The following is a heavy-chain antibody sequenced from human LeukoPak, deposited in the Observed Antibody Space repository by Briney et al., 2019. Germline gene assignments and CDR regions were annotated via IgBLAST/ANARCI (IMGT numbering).Heavy chain of an antibody. Sequence: ASVKVSCKASGYTFTSYGISWVRQAPGQGLEWMGWISAYNGNTNYAQKLQGRVTMTTDTSTSTAYMELRNLRSDDTAVYYCARDYYDSSTVSYDYWGQGTLVTVSS. CDR2: ISAYNGNT. V-gene: IGHV1-18*01. J-gene: IGHJ4*02. D-gene: IGHD3-22*01. CDR3: ARDYYDSSTVSYDY. CDR1: GYTFTSYG.